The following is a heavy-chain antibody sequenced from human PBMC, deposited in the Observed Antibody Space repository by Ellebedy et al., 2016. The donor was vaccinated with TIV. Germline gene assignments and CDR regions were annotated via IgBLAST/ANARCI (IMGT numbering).Heavy chain of an antibody. V-gene: IGHV3-9*01. Sequence: GGSLRLXCAASGFTFSTYAMHWVRQAPGKGLEWVSGINWNSVSIEYADSVRGRFTISRDNAKNSLYLQMNSLRAEDTAFYYCAKDIDVHSYVSTLFDYWGQGTLVTVSS. CDR1: GFTFSTYA. D-gene: IGHD5-18*01. J-gene: IGHJ4*01. CDR3: AKDIDVHSYVSTLFDY. CDR2: INWNSVSI.